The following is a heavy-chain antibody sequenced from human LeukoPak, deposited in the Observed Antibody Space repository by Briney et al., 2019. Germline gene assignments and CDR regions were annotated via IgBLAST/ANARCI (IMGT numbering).Heavy chain of an antibody. Sequence: PSQTLSLTCTVSGGSISSGGYYWSWIRQHPGKGLEWIGYIYYSGSTYYNPSLKSRVTISVDTSKNQFSLKLSSVTAADTAVYYCANYGSGSYRFDPWGQGTLVTVSS. D-gene: IGHD3-10*01. J-gene: IGHJ5*02. CDR2: IYYSGST. V-gene: IGHV4-31*03. CDR3: ANYGSGSYRFDP. CDR1: GGSISSGGYY.